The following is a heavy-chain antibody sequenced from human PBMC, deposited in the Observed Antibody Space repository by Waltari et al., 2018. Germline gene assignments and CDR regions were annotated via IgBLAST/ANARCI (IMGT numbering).Heavy chain of an antibody. CDR3: ARVVSPGDAFDI. Sequence: QVQLVQSGAEVKKPGASVKVSCKASGYTFTSYDINWVRQATGQGLEWMGWMNPNSVNTGYAQKFQGRVTITRNTSISTAYMELSSLRSEDTAGYYCARVVSPGDAFDIWGQGTMVTVSS. J-gene: IGHJ3*02. V-gene: IGHV1-8*03. D-gene: IGHD3-16*01. CDR1: GYTFTSYD. CDR2: MNPNSVNT.